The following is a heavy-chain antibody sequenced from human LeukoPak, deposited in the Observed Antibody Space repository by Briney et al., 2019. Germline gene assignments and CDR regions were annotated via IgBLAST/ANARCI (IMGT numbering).Heavy chain of an antibody. D-gene: IGHD1-1*01. CDR1: GYTFTSYG. CDR3: ARTVDNWNYYYGMDV. J-gene: IGHJ6*02. CDR2: ISAYNGNT. Sequence: ASVKVSCKASGYTFTSYGISWVRQAPGQGLEWMGWISAYNGNTNYAQKLQGRVTMTTDTSTSTAYMELRSLRSDDMAVYYCARTVDNWNYYYGMDVWGQGTTVTVSS. V-gene: IGHV1-18*03.